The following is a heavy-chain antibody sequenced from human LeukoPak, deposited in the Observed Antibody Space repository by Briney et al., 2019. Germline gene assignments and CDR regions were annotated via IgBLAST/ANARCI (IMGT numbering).Heavy chain of an antibody. V-gene: IGHV4-59*08. D-gene: IGHD3-10*01. J-gene: IGHJ5*02. CDR2: IYYSGST. CDR3: ARHGGSGTYYNWFDP. CDR1: GGSINSYY. Sequence: PSETLSLTCTVSGGSINSYYWSWIRQPPGKGLEWIRYIYYSGSTNYNPSLKSRVSISVDTSKNQFSLKLSSVTAADTAVYYCARHGGSGTYYNWFDPWGQGTLVTVSS.